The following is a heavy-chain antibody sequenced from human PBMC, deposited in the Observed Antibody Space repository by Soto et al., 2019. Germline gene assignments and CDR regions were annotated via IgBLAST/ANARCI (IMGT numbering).Heavy chain of an antibody. Sequence: QVQLVESGGGVVQPGRSLRLSCAASGFTFSSYGMHWVRQAPGKGLEWVAVISYDGSNKYYADSVKGRFTISRDNSKNTLYLQMNSLRAEDTAVYYCAKDKYGSYQPWGQGTLVTVSS. CDR3: AKDKYGSYQP. V-gene: IGHV3-30*18. CDR1: GFTFSSYG. D-gene: IGHD1-26*01. J-gene: IGHJ5*02. CDR2: ISYDGSNK.